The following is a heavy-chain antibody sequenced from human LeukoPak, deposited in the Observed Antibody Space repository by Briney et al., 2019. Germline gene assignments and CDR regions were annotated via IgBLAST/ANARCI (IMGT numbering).Heavy chain of an antibody. J-gene: IGHJ4*02. CDR3: ARSVSSGWGPKFDY. CDR2: IYTSGST. Sequence: SETLSLTCTVSGASISTYYWSWIRQPAGKGLEWIGRIYTSGSTNYNPSLKSRVTMSADTSKNQFSLKLSSVTAADTAVYYCARSVSSGWGPKFDYWGQGTLVTVSS. CDR1: GASISTYY. V-gene: IGHV4-4*07. D-gene: IGHD6-19*01.